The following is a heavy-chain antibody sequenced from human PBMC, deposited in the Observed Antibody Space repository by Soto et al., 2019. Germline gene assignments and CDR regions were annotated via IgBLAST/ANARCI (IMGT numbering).Heavy chain of an antibody. Sequence: AETLSLTCAVYGGSFSGYYWNWIRQPPGKGLEWIGEIDHSGYTNYNPSLKSRVTISVDTSKNQFSLRLTSVTAADTAVYYCARVRDWFDPWGQGTLVTVSS. V-gene: IGHV4-34*01. J-gene: IGHJ5*02. CDR3: ARVRDWFDP. D-gene: IGHD3-3*01. CDR2: IDHSGYT. CDR1: GGSFSGYY.